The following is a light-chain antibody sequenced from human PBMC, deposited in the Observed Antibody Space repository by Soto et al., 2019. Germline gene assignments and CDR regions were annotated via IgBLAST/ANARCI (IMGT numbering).Light chain of an antibody. Sequence: EIVLTQSPDTLSLSPGERATLSCGASQSINSNYLAWYQQKPGLAPRLVIYDTSRRAPGIPDRLTGSGSGTDFTLTISRLEPEDSAIYYCQQYGSSPTFGQGTRLEIK. CDR3: QQYGSSPT. CDR1: QSINSNY. J-gene: IGKJ5*01. V-gene: IGKV3D-20*01. CDR2: DTS.